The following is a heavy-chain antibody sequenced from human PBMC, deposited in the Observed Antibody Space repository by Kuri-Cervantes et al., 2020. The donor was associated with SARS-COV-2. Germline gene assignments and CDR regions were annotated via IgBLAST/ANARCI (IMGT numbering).Heavy chain of an antibody. V-gene: IGHV4-39*07. CDR1: GGSISSSNYY. J-gene: IGHJ4*02. CDR2: IYYSGST. CDR3: ASQIRSSSSFIDC. Sequence: GSLRLSCTVSGGSISSSNYYWGWIHQPPGKGLEWIGSIYYSGSTYYNPSLKSRVTISVDTSKNQFSLKLSSVTAADTAVYYCASQIRSSSSFIDCWGQGTLVTVSS. D-gene: IGHD6-13*01.